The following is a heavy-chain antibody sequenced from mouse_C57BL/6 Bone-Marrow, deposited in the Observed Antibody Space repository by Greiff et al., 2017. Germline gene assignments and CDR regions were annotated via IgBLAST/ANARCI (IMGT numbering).Heavy chain of an antibody. V-gene: IGHV5-6*01. J-gene: IGHJ1*03. Sequence: EVNLVESGGDLVKPGGSLKLSCAASGFTFSSYGMSWVRQTPDKRLEWVATISSGGSYTYYPDSVKGRFTISRDNAKNTLYMQMSSLKSEDTAMYYCARHYGYFWYFDVWGTGTTVTVSS. CDR3: ARHYGYFWYFDV. D-gene: IGHD2-2*01. CDR1: GFTFSSYG. CDR2: ISSGGSYT.